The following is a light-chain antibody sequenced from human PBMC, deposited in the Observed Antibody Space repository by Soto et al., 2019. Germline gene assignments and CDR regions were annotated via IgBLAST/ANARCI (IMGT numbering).Light chain of an antibody. J-gene: IGLJ1*01. Sequence: QSALTQPASVSGSPGQSITISCTGTSSDVGSYKFVSWYQQHPGKAPKLKIYEGYKRPSGVSYRFSGSKSGNTASLTISGLQAEDEADYYCCSYAGGSTYVFGTGTKLTVL. CDR3: CSYAGGSTYV. CDR2: EGY. CDR1: SSDVGSYKF. V-gene: IGLV2-23*01.